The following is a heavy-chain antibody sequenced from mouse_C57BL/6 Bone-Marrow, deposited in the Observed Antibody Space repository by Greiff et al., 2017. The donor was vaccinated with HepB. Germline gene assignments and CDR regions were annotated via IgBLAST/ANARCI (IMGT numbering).Heavy chain of an antibody. CDR3: ARRDYDVVAWFAY. CDR1: GFTFSDYG. Sequence: EVKLVESGGGLVKPGGSLKLSCAASGFTFSDYGMHWVRQAPEKGLEWVAYISSGSSTIYYADTVKGRFTISRDNAKNTLFLQMTSLRSEDTAMYYCARRDYDVVAWFAYWGQGTLVTVSA. J-gene: IGHJ3*01. V-gene: IGHV5-17*01. D-gene: IGHD2-4*01. CDR2: ISSGSSTI.